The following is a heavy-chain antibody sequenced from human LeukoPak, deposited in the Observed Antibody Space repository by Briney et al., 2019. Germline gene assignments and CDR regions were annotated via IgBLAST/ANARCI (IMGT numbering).Heavy chain of an antibody. J-gene: IGHJ3*02. CDR2: ISYIGST. CDR3: AGDQLALIALNI. D-gene: IGHD1-1*01. V-gene: IGHV4-59*11. Sequence: SETLCLSCTVSGGSMSSHYLSWVRQPPGKGLEWLGYISYIGSTNYTPSLKSRVTISVDTSKNQFSLRLSSVTAADTAVYFCAGDQLALIALNIWGQGTMVSVSS. CDR1: GGSMSSHY.